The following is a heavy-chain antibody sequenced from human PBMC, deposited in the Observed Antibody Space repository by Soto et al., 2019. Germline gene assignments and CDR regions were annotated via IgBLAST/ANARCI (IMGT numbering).Heavy chain of an antibody. CDR1: GYTFTSYY. CDR3: ARGPGPDLHYYYGMDV. J-gene: IGHJ6*02. V-gene: IGHV1-46*01. CDR2: INPSGGST. Sequence: QVQLVQSGAEVKKPGASVKVSCKASGYTFTSYYMHWVRQAPGQGLEWMGIINPSGGSTSYAQKFQGRVTMTRDTSASTVYMELSSLRSDDTAVYYCARGPGPDLHYYYGMDVWGQGTTVTVSS.